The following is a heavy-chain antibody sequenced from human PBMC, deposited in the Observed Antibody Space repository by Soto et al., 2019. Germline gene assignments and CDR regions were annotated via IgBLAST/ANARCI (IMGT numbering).Heavy chain of an antibody. CDR2: IGNRGTGI. CDR3: ARDLRAVGMASRFDP. Sequence: QVQLVESGGGLVKPGGSLRLSCEASGFTFGDYYMTWIRQAPGKGLEWVSFIGNRGTGIYYADSVKGRFTIFRDNAKNSLYLQSITLRAEDTAMYYCARDLRAVGMASRFDPWGQGTLVTVSS. D-gene: IGHD6-13*01. CDR1: GFTFGDYY. J-gene: IGHJ5*02. V-gene: IGHV3-11*01.